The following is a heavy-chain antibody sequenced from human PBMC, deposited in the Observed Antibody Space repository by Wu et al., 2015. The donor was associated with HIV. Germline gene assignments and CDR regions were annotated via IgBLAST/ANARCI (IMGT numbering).Heavy chain of an antibody. V-gene: IGHV1-8*02. J-gene: IGHJ1*01. Sequence: QVQLVQSETVVQKPGTSVRVSCRVSGYTFTSFNINWIRHVPGRGLEWMGWMNPKSGSAAFGLNFQGRVSMTRNSSLSIAYMELSGVTSDDSAIYYCRPGGSSLPYFPVRFTGVISNTWGQGHPSRRLL. CDR1: GYTFTSFN. CDR3: RPGGSSLPYFPVRFTGVISNT. CDR2: MNPKSGSA. D-gene: IGHD3-10*01.